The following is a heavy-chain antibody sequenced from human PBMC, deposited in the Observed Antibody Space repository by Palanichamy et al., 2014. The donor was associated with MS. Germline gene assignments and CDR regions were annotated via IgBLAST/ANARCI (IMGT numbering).Heavy chain of an antibody. J-gene: IGHJ4*02. CDR1: GYSISSGYY. Sequence: QVQLQESGPGLVKPSETLSLTCAVSGYSISSGYYWGWIRQPPGKGLEWIGSIYHSGSTYYNPSLKSRVTISVDTSKNQFPLKLSSVTAADTAVYYCARRLVVPAALFDYWGQGTLVTVSS. D-gene: IGHD2-2*01. CDR3: ARRLVVPAALFDY. CDR2: IYHSGST. V-gene: IGHV4-38-2*01.